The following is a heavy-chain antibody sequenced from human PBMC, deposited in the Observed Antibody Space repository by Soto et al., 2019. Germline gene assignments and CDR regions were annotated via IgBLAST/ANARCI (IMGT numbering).Heavy chain of an antibody. V-gene: IGHV3-30-3*01. Sequence: QVQLVESGGGVVQPGRSLRLSCAASGFTFSSYAMHWVRQAPGKGLEWVAVISYDGSNKYYADSVKGRFTISRDNSKNTQYLQMHSLRAEDTAVYYCARDEKDGYNSRTGYWGQGTLVTVSS. CDR3: ARDEKDGYNSRTGY. D-gene: IGHD5-12*01. J-gene: IGHJ4*02. CDR1: GFTFSSYA. CDR2: ISYDGSNK.